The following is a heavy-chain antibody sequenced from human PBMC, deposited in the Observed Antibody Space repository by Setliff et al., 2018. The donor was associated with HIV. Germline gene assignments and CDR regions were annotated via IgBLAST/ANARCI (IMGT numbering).Heavy chain of an antibody. Sequence: PSETLSLTCNVSGASISSYYWTWIRQSPGNRLEWLGYITDSGNTNYNPSLRRRVTISADTSKNQVSLRLRSVTAADPAVYYCARETQQSYNIVTGYNYYYGIDVWGQGTTVTVSS. CDR1: GASISSYY. CDR3: ARETQQSYNIVTGYNYYYGIDV. J-gene: IGHJ6*02. CDR2: ITDSGNT. D-gene: IGHD3-9*01. V-gene: IGHV4-59*01.